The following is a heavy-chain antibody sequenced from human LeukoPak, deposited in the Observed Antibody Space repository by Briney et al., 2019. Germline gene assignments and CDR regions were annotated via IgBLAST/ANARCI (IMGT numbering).Heavy chain of an antibody. CDR3: AKDLVAAAGKGDAFDI. D-gene: IGHD6-13*01. J-gene: IGHJ3*02. V-gene: IGHV3-48*01. CDR1: GFTFSSYS. Sequence: GGSLRLSCAASGFTFSSYSMNWVRQAPGKGLEWVSYISSSSSTIYYADSVKGRFTISRDNSKNTLYLQMNSLRAEDTAVYYCAKDLVAAAGKGDAFDIWGQGTMVTVSS. CDR2: ISSSSSTI.